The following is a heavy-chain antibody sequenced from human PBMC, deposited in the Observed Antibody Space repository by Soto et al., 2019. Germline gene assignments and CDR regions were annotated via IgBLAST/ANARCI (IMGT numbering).Heavy chain of an antibody. D-gene: IGHD3-3*01. V-gene: IGHV3-15*07. CDR3: ISLTTIFVVVELY. CDR1: GFTFTSAW. CDR2: IKSKTAGGTT. Sequence: EVQLVESGGGLVKPGGSLRLSCAASGFTFTSAWMNWDRQAPGKGLVWVGRIKSKTAGGTTAYAAPVKDRFTISRDDAKNTVPVPMPRWKSEGPAVSNSISLTTIFVVVELYWCQANLVSVSS. J-gene: IGHJ4*02.